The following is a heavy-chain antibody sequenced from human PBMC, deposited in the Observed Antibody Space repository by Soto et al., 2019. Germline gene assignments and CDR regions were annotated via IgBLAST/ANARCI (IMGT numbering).Heavy chain of an antibody. Sequence: QVQLVQSGAEVKKPGSSVKVSCKASGGTFSNYAISWVRQAPGQGPEWMGGIIPVFGTTNYAQKFQGRVTFTAEESTSTAYMELSSLRSEDTAVYFCARGQRGYETRVYARMDVWDQGTTVTVSS. J-gene: IGHJ6*02. CDR1: GGTFSNYA. CDR3: ARGQRGYETRVYARMDV. D-gene: IGHD3-22*01. CDR2: IIPVFGTT. V-gene: IGHV1-69*01.